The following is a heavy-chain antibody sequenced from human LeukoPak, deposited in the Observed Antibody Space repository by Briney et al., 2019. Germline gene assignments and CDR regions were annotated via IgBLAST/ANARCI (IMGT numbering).Heavy chain of an antibody. J-gene: IGHJ4*02. D-gene: IGHD3-3*01. CDR2: INWNGGST. V-gene: IGHV3-20*04. CDR1: GFTFDDYG. CDR3: ARGIRFLEWLSGFDY. Sequence: GGSLRLXCAASGFTFDDYGMSWVRQVPGKGLEWVSGINWNGGSTGYADSVKGRFTISRDNAKNSLYLQMDSLRVEDTALYYCARGIRFLEWLSGFDYWGQGTLVTVSS.